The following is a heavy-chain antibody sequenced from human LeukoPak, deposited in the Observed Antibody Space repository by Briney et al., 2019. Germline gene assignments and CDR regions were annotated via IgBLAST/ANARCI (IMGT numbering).Heavy chain of an antibody. J-gene: IGHJ2*01. V-gene: IGHV4-61*01. Sequence: SETLSLTCTVSGGSISSGSYYWSWIRQPPGKGLEWIGYIYYSGSTNYNPSLKSRVTISVDTSKNQFSLKLSSVTAADTAVYYCARTTGKDWYFDLWGRGTLVTVSS. CDR3: ARTTGKDWYFDL. CDR2: IYYSGST. D-gene: IGHD1-14*01. CDR1: GGSISSGSYY.